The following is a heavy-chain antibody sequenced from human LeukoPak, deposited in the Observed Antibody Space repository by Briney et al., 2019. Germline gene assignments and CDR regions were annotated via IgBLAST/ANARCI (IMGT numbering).Heavy chain of an antibody. Sequence: SETLSLTCTVSGGSISSSSYYWGWIRQPPGKGLEWIGSIYYSGSTYYNPSLKSRVTMSVDTSKNQFSLKLSSVTAADTAVYYCARDGVWYSSGWYPDYWGQGTLVTVSP. J-gene: IGHJ4*02. CDR3: ARDGVWYSSGWYPDY. CDR1: GGSISSSSYY. D-gene: IGHD6-19*01. CDR2: IYYSGST. V-gene: IGHV4-39*07.